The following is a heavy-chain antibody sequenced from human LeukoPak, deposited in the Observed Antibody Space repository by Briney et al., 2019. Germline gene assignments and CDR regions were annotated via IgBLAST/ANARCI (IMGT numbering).Heavy chain of an antibody. CDR2: VYYSGTT. V-gene: IGHV4-59*01. CDR3: AREDPQTRVPEGMDV. CDR1: GGSISYYY. Sequence: SGTLSLTCTVSGGSISYYYWSWIRQSPGKGLEWIGYVYYSGTTNYNPSLKSRATIPVDTSKTQFSLQLRSVTAADTAVYYCAREDPQTRVPEGMDVWGQGTTVTVSS. J-gene: IGHJ6*02. D-gene: IGHD4/OR15-4a*01.